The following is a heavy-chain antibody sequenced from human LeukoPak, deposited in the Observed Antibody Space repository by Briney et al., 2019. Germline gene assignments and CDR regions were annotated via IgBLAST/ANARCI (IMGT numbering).Heavy chain of an antibody. CDR2: IKQDGSEK. CDR1: GFSFRSYW. J-gene: IGHJ6*04. D-gene: IGHD3-10*01. V-gene: IGHV3-7*03. Sequence: GGSLRLSCAASGFSFRSYWMSWVRQAPGKGLEWLANIKQDGSEKYYVDSVKGRFTISRDNDRNSLYLQMNSLRAEDTAVYYCARGITMVRGHYYGMDVWGKGTTVTVSS. CDR3: ARGITMVRGHYYGMDV.